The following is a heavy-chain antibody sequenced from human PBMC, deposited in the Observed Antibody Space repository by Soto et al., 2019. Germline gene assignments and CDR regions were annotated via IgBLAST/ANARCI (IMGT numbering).Heavy chain of an antibody. CDR1: GFTFSSYW. V-gene: IGHV3-7*01. Sequence: EVRLVESGGGLVQPGGSLRLSCAASGFTFSSYWMSWVRQAPGKGLEWVANIKQDGSEKYYVDSVKGRFTISRDNAKNSLYLQMNSLRAEDTAVYYCARDLTGETYYDILTGYFDYWGQGTLVTVSS. CDR3: ARDLTGETYYDILTGYFDY. J-gene: IGHJ4*02. CDR2: IKQDGSEK. D-gene: IGHD3-9*01.